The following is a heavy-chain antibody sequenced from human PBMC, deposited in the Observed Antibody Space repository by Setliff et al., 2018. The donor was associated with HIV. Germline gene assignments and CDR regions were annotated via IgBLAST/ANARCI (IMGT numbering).Heavy chain of an antibody. D-gene: IGHD2-15*01. J-gene: IGHJ5*02. CDR3: ARQKVGDCSGGSCYFNWFDP. CDR1: GGSLSSYY. CDR2: IYTSGST. Sequence: SETLSLTCTVSGGSLSSYYWSWIRQPPGRGLEWIGYIYTSGSTNYNLSLKSRVTISVDMSKNQFSLKLSSVTAADTAVYYCARQKVGDCSGGSCYFNWFDPWGQGTLVTVSS. V-gene: IGHV4-4*09.